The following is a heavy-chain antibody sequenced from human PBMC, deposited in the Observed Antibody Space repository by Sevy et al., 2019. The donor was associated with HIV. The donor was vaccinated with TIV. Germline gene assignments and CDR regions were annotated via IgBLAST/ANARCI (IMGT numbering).Heavy chain of an antibody. CDR1: GGSISSYY. V-gene: IGHV4-4*07. CDR3: AREGLYYYDSSGYYYENWFDP. D-gene: IGHD3-22*01. J-gene: IGHJ5*02. CDR2: IYTSGST. Sequence: SETLSLTCTVSGGSISSYYWSWIRQPAGKGLEWIGRIYTSGSTNYNPSLKSRVTMSVDTSKNQFSLKVSSVTAADTAVYYCAREGLYYYDSSGYYYENWFDPWGQGTLVTVSS.